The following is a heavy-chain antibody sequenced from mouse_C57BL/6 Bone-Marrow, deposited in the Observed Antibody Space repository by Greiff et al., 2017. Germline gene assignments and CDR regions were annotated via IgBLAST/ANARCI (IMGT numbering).Heavy chain of an antibody. J-gene: IGHJ4*01. CDR1: GFTFSSYA. Sequence: EVQRVESGGGLVKPGGSLKLSCAASGFTFSSYAMSWVRQTPEKRLEWVATISDGGSYTYYPDNVKGRFTISRDNAKNNLYLQMSHLKSEDTAMYYCARDELGRDYAMDYWGQGTSVTVSS. CDR2: ISDGGSYT. V-gene: IGHV5-4*01. CDR3: ARDELGRDYAMDY. D-gene: IGHD4-1*01.